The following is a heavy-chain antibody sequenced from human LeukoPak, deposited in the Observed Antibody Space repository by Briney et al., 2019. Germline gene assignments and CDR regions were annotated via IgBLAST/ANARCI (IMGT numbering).Heavy chain of an antibody. Sequence: AGGSLRLSCAASGLTFSNYWMTWVRQAPGKGLEWVADIKQDGSEKYYVDSVKGRFTISRDNAKNSLYLQMNSLRVEDTAVYYCARCPDYYDSSGYYFWFDPWGQGTLVTVSS. CDR2: IKQDGSEK. CDR3: ARCPDYYDSSGYYFWFDP. CDR1: GLTFSNYW. V-gene: IGHV3-7*01. J-gene: IGHJ5*02. D-gene: IGHD3-22*01.